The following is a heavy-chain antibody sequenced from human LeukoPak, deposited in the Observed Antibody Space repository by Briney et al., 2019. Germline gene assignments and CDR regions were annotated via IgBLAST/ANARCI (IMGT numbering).Heavy chain of an antibody. D-gene: IGHD1-26*01. J-gene: IGHJ4*02. V-gene: IGHV1-18*01. CDR2: ISAYNGNT. Sequence: ASVRVSCKASGYTFTSYGISWVRQAPGQGLEWMGWISAYNGNTNYAQKLQGRVTMTTDTSTSTAYMELRSLRSDDTAVYYCARTIEWSGSAGKLNYWGQGTLVTVSS. CDR1: GYTFTSYG. CDR3: ARTIEWSGSAGKLNY.